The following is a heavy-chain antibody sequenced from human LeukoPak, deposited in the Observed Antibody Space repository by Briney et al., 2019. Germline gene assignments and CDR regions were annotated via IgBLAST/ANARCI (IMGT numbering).Heavy chain of an antibody. D-gene: IGHD3-22*01. Sequence: PGGSLRLSCAASGFTVSNAWMSWVRQAPGKWLEWVGRIKSKTDGETTDYAAPVKGRFTISRDDSKNTLYLQMNSLKTEDTAVYYCTTVYSDSGGFYFNYCDYWGQGTLVTVST. V-gene: IGHV3-15*01. CDR3: TTVYSDSGGFYFNYCDY. CDR1: GFTVSNAW. CDR2: IKSKTDGETT. J-gene: IGHJ4*02.